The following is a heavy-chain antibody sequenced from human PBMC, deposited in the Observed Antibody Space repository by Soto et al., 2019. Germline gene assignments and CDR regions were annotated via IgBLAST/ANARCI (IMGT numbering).Heavy chain of an antibody. CDR3: VEDFGRYFPAGYMDV. V-gene: IGHV3-21*02. D-gene: IGHD3-10*01. J-gene: IGHJ6*03. CDR2: INEDSTYI. CDR1: GFTFSAFS. Sequence: EVRLVESGGGLVKPGGSLRLSCAASGFTFSAFSMNWVRQAPGKGLEWLSSINEDSTYIYYGGSLRGRSTISRDNAKGLLYLQIGSLRAQDKGVYYCVEDFGRYFPAGYMDVWGDGATVIVS.